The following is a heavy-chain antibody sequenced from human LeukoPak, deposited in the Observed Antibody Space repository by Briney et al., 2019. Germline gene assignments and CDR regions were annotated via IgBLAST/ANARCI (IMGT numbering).Heavy chain of an antibody. CDR2: IYYSGST. Sequence: PSETLSLTCTVSGGSVSSGSYYWSWIRQPPGKGLEWIGYIYYSGSTNYNPSLKSRVTISVDTSKNQFSLKLSSVTAADTAVYYCARSEQWLVPSFDYWGQGTLVTVSS. J-gene: IGHJ4*02. CDR1: GGSVSSGSYY. D-gene: IGHD6-19*01. CDR3: ARSEQWLVPSFDY. V-gene: IGHV4-61*01.